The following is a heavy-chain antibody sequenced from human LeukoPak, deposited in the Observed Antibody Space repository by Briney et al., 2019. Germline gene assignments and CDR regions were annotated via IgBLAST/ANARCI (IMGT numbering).Heavy chain of an antibody. CDR3: ARVAETHLWLRSAFYY. D-gene: IGHD5-18*01. CDR1: GFTFSSFE. J-gene: IGHJ4*02. Sequence: QPGGSLRLSCAASGFTFSSFEMNWVRQAPGKGREGVSFISSGGGTTYYADSVKGRFNISRDNAEKSLYMRMNSVRDEDTAVYYCARVAETHLWLRSAFYYCGQGALVTVSS. CDR2: ISSGGGTT. V-gene: IGHV3-48*03.